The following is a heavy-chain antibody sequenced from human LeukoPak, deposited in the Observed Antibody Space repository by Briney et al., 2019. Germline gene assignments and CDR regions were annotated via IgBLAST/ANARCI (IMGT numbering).Heavy chain of an antibody. V-gene: IGHV1-18*01. D-gene: IGHD5-12*01. CDR1: GCSFTSYY. J-gene: IGHJ4*02. Sequence: ASVKVSCKASGCSFTSYYWSWVRQAPGQGLEWMGWISAYNGNTNYPHQLQRRVTITTDTSTSTAYLELRSLGSDDTAVYYCARDRPDIGATISPPELDYWGQGTLVTVSS. CDR3: ARDRPDIGATISPPELDY. CDR2: ISAYNGNT.